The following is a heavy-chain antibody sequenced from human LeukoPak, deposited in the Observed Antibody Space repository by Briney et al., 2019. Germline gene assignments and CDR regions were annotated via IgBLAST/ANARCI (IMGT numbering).Heavy chain of an antibody. CDR1: GGSISSYY. J-gene: IGHJ4*02. Sequence: SETLSVTCTVSGGSISSYYWSWIRQPPGKGLEWIGYIYYSGSTNYNPSLKSRVTISVDTSKNQFSLNLKSVTAADTAVYYCARGKGYFDYWGQGTLVTVSS. V-gene: IGHV4-59*01. CDR3: ARGKGYFDY. CDR2: IYYSGST.